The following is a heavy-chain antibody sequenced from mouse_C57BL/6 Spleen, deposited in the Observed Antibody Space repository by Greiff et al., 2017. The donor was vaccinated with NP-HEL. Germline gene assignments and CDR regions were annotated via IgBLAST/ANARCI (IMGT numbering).Heavy chain of an antibody. J-gene: IGHJ1*03. CDR1: GFTFSSYA. D-gene: IGHD4-1*02. CDR2: ISDGGSYT. CDR3: ARQLGRLWYFDG. V-gene: IGHV5-4*01. Sequence: EVQLVESGGGLVKPGGSLKLSCAASGFTFSSYAMSWVRQTPEKRLEWVATISDGGSYTYYPDNVKGRFTISRDNAKNNLYLQMSHLKSEDTAMYYCARQLGRLWYFDGWGTGTTVTVSS.